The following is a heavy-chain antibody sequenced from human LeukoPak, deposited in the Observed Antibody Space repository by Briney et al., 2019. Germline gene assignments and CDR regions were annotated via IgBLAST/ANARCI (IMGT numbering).Heavy chain of an antibody. D-gene: IGHD3-3*01. CDR1: GGSLSSYY. Sequence: SETLSLTCTVSGGSLSSYYWSWIRQPPGKGLEWIGYIYYNGSTNYNPSLKSRVTISVDTSKNQFSLKLSSVTAADTAVYYCARVKGLYYDFWSGYYDYWGQGTLVTVSS. CDR3: ARVKGLYYDFWSGYYDY. CDR2: IYYNGST. V-gene: IGHV4-59*01. J-gene: IGHJ4*02.